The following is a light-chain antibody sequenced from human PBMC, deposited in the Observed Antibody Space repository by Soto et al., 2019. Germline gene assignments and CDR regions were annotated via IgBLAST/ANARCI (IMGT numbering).Light chain of an antibody. Sequence: EIVLTQSPATLSLSPGERATLSCRASQSVSSYLAWYQQKPSQAPRLLIYDASNRATGIPARFSGSGSGTDFTLTFSSLEPEDFAVYYCQQRSNWPRTFGQGTRLEIK. V-gene: IGKV3-11*01. J-gene: IGKJ5*01. CDR3: QQRSNWPRT. CDR1: QSVSSY. CDR2: DAS.